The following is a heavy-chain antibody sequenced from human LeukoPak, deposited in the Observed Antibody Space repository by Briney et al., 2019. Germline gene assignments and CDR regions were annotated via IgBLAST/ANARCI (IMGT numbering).Heavy chain of an antibody. D-gene: IGHD3-10*01. CDR2: ISAYNGNT. J-gene: IGHJ4*02. V-gene: IGHV1-18*01. CDR3: AREPPPAYGSGSYTDY. Sequence: WASVKVSCKASGYTFTSYGLSWVRQAPGQGLEWMGWISAYNGNTNYAQKLQGRVTMTTDTSTSTAYMELRSLRSDDTAVYYCAREPPPAYGSGSYTDYWGQGTLVTVSS. CDR1: GYTFTSYG.